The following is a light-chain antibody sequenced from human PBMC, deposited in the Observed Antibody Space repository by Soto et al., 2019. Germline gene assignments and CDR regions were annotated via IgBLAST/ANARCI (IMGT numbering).Light chain of an antibody. V-gene: IGLV2-11*01. J-gene: IGLJ2*01. CDR2: DVS. CDR1: SNDVGGYNY. Sequence: QSALTQPRSVSGSPGQSVTISCTGTSNDVGGYNYVSWYQQHPGKAPKLMIYDVSKRPSGVPDRFSGSKSGNTASLTISGLQAEDEADYYGCSYAGSYTFAVFGGVTKLTVL. CDR3: CSYAGSYTFAV.